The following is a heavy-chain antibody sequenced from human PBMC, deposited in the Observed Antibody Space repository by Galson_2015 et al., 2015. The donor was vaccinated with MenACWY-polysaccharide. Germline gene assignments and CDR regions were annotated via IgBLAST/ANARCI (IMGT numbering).Heavy chain of an antibody. Sequence: SVKVSCKASGYSFTNYLMYWLRQAPGQRLEYMGWINTGSGNTKVSQKFQDRVTITGDTSTNTVFLQLSSLRSEDTALYYCARGRTARVSGHGVLEYWGQGSLVTVSS. CDR2: INTGSGNT. J-gene: IGHJ4*02. V-gene: IGHV1-3*04. CDR1: GYSFTNYL. D-gene: IGHD5-18*01. CDR3: ARGRTARVSGHGVLEY.